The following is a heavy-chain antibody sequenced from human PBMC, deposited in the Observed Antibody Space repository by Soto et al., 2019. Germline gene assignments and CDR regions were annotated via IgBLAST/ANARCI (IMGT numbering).Heavy chain of an antibody. CDR1: GGSFSNFY. Sequence: SETLSLTCAAYGGSFSNFYWSWIRQSPGKGLEWIGEIHPSGSTFYNPSLMSRVTISVDTSKNQFSLVLSSVTAADTAFYYCSRGTDPYKTSNYRGQGTLVTVSS. CDR3: SRGTDPYKTSNY. V-gene: IGHV4-34*01. CDR2: IHPSGST. D-gene: IGHD1-1*01. J-gene: IGHJ4*02.